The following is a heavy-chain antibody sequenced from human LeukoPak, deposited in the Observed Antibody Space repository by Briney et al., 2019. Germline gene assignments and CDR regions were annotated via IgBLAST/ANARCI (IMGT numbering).Heavy chain of an antibody. D-gene: IGHD3-22*01. CDR1: GYSISSGYY. J-gene: IGHJ4*02. CDR2: IYHSGST. Sequence: SETLSLTCAVSGYSISSGYYWGWIRQPPGKGLEWIGSIYHSGSTYYNPSLKSRVTISVDTSKNQFSLKLSSVTAADTAVYYCARDDSSGHDYILDHCGQGTLVTVSS. CDR3: ARDDSSGHDYILDH. V-gene: IGHV4-38-2*02.